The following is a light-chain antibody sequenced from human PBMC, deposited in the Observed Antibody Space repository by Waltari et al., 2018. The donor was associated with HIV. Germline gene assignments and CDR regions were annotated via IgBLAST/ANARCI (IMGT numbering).Light chain of an antibody. CDR3: SSYTSSSALYVV. V-gene: IGLV2-14*03. CDR1: SSDVGGYNY. J-gene: IGLJ2*01. CDR2: DVS. Sequence: QSALTQPASVSGSPGQSITISCTGPSSDVGGYNYVSWYQPHPGKAPKLMIYDVSNRPSGVSNRCSGSKSGNTASLTISGLQAEDEADYYGSSYTSSSALYVVFGGGTKLTVL.